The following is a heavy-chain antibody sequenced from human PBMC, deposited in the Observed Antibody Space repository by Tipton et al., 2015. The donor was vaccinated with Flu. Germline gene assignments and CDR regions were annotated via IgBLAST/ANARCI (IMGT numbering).Heavy chain of an antibody. V-gene: IGHV3-73*01. D-gene: IGHD3-22*01. CDR1: GFTFSGSA. CDR2: IRTKTNNYAT. Sequence: GSLRLSCADSGFTFSGSAIHWVRQASGKGLEWVCYIRTKTNNYATAYTASMKGRFSIPRDDSSNTAYLLLNSLKTEDSAVYYCIRLAYYGTTGYQGNWGQGTLVTVSS. CDR3: IRLAYYGTTGYQGN. J-gene: IGHJ4*02.